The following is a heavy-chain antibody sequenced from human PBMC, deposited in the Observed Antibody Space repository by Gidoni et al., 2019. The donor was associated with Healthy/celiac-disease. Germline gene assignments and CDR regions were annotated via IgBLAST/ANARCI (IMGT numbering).Heavy chain of an antibody. V-gene: IGHV3-20*04. CDR2: INWNGGST. CDR1: GFHFDDYG. CDR3: ARLTTPDYYGAPDY. Sequence: EVQLVESGGGVVRPGGSLRLSCAASGFHFDDYGMSWVRQAPGKGLGWVSGINWNGGSTGYADSVKGRFTISRDNAKNSLYLQMNSLRAEETALYYCARLTTPDYYGAPDYWGQGTLVTVSS. J-gene: IGHJ4*02. D-gene: IGHD1-26*01.